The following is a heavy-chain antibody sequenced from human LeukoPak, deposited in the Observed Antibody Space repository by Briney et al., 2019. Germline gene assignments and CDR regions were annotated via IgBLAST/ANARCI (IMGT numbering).Heavy chain of an antibody. Sequence: SQTLSLTCAIPGDRVSSNSAALNWIRQSPSRGLEWLGRTYYRSKWHNDYAVSVKSRITINPDTSKNQYSLQLNSVTPEDTAVYYCAREGKDYDSSGYYLDAFDIWGQGTMVTVSS. D-gene: IGHD3-22*01. V-gene: IGHV6-1*01. CDR1: GDRVSSNSAA. J-gene: IGHJ3*02. CDR3: AREGKDYDSSGYYLDAFDI. CDR2: TYYRSKWHN.